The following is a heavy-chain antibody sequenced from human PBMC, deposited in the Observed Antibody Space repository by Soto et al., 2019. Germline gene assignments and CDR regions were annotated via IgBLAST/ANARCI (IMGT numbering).Heavy chain of an antibody. CDR1: GFTFSSYA. CDR2: ISGSGGST. Sequence: EVQLLESGGGLVQPGGSLRLSCAASGFTFSSYAMSWVRQAPGNGLEWVSAISGSGGSTYYADSVKGRFTISRDNFKNTLYLQMNSLRAGDTAVYYCAKDPQLWSQYYFDYWGQGTLVTVSS. V-gene: IGHV3-23*01. J-gene: IGHJ4*02. D-gene: IGHD5-18*01. CDR3: AKDPQLWSQYYFDY.